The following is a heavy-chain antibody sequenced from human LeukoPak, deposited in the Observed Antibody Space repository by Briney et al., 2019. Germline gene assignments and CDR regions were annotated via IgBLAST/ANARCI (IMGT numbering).Heavy chain of an antibody. Sequence: SETLSLTCTVSGGSISSYYWSWIRQPPGKGLEWIGYIYYSGSTNYNPSLKSRVTISVDTSKNQFSLKLSSVTAADTAVYYCARASTYYDYVWGSYRPNPYYFDYWGQGTLVTVSS. CDR1: GGSISSYY. V-gene: IGHV4-59*01. CDR3: ARASTYYDYVWGSYRPNPYYFDY. J-gene: IGHJ4*02. D-gene: IGHD3-16*02. CDR2: IYYSGST.